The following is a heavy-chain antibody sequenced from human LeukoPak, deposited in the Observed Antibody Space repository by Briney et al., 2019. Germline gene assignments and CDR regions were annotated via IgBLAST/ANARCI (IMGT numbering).Heavy chain of an antibody. J-gene: IGHJ6*02. CDR1: GGSLSSGSYY. Sequence: KPSETLSLTCTVSGGSLSSGSYYWGWIRPPQGKGLEWIGYIYYSGSTNYNPSLKSRVTISVDTSKNQLSLKLSSVTAADTAVYYCARGSCSGGSCYPTYGMDVWGQGTTVTVSS. CDR3: ARGSCSGGSCYPTYGMDV. D-gene: IGHD2-15*01. V-gene: IGHV4-61*01. CDR2: IYYSGST.